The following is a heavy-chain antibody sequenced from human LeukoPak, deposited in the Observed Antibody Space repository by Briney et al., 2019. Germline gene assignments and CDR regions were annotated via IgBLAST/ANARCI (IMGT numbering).Heavy chain of an antibody. J-gene: IGHJ4*02. CDR1: GFTFSSYE. Sequence: GGSLRLSCVASGFTFSSYEMNWVRQAPGKGLEWVSYISSSGSTIYYADSVKGRFTISRDNAKNSLYLQMNSLRAEDTAVYYCARDLGVAPFDYWGQGTLVTVSS. D-gene: IGHD3-16*01. CDR3: ARDLGVAPFDY. CDR2: ISSSGSTI. V-gene: IGHV3-48*03.